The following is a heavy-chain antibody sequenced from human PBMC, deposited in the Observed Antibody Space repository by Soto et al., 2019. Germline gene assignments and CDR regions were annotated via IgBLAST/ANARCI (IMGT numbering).Heavy chain of an antibody. CDR1: GGSISSSNW. Sequence: SETLSLTCAVSGGSISSSNWWSWVRQPPGKGLEWIGYIYYSGSTNYNPSLKSRVTISVDTSKNQFSLKLSSVTAADTAVYYCARDGKLLLRGAFDIWGQGTMVTVSS. J-gene: IGHJ3*02. V-gene: IGHV4-4*02. CDR2: IYYSGST. CDR3: ARDGKLLLRGAFDI. D-gene: IGHD2-15*01.